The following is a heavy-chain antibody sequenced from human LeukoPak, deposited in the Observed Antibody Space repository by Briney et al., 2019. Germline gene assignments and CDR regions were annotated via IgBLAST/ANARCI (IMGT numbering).Heavy chain of an antibody. V-gene: IGHV4-39*01. CDR3: ARQPTVRRGAVASNFDY. CDR1: GGLITSTIHY. Sequence: PSETLSLTCSVSGGLITSTIHYWAWIRQPPGKGLEWIASIYYSGITYYNASLESRVTMSVDTSRNQFSLRLRSVSAADTSVYCCARQPTVRRGAVASNFDYWGQGTLVTVSS. D-gene: IGHD6-19*01. J-gene: IGHJ4*02. CDR2: IYYSGIT.